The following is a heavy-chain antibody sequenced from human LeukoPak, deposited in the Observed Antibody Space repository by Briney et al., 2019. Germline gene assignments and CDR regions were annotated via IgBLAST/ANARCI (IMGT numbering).Heavy chain of an antibody. CDR2: INYSGST. CDR1: GGSFSGYY. D-gene: IGHD6-19*01. Sequence: SETLSLTCAVYGGSFSGYYWSWIRQPPGKGLEWIGEINYSGSTNYNPSLKSRVTISVDKSKNQFSLKLSSVTAADTAVYYCARIAVAGTGGDYWGQGTLVTVSS. J-gene: IGHJ4*02. V-gene: IGHV4-34*01. CDR3: ARIAVAGTGGDY.